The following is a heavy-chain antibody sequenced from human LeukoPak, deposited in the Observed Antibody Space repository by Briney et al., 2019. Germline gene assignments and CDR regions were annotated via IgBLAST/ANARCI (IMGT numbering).Heavy chain of an antibody. V-gene: IGHV4-34*01. Sequence: SGALSVTCAVYGGSLSGYYWSCIRPPPGRGVEWIGEINHSGSTNYNPSLPSRVTISVDTTKNQFYRKRNSVTAASPAGDCFARGGYGSGRRWFDPWGQGNLVTVSS. D-gene: IGHD3-10*01. CDR3: ARGGYGSGRRWFDP. CDR1: GGSLSGYY. J-gene: IGHJ5*02. CDR2: INHSGST.